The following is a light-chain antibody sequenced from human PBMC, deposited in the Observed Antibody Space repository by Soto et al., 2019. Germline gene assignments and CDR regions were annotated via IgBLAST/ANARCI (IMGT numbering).Light chain of an antibody. CDR2: DAS. CDR3: QQYNSYSPMVT. CDR1: QSISSW. V-gene: IGKV1-5*01. Sequence: DIQMTQSPSTLSASVGDRVTITCRASQSISSWLAWYQQKPGKAPKLLIYDASSLESGVPSRFRGSGSGTEFTLTISSLQPDDFATYYCQQYNSYSPMVTFGPGTKVDIK. J-gene: IGKJ3*01.